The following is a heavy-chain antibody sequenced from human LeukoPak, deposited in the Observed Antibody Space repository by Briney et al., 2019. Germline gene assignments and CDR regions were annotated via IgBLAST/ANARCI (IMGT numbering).Heavy chain of an antibody. CDR1: GGFISSYY. Sequence: SETLSLTCTVSGGFISSYYWSWIRQPPGKGLEWIGYIYYSGSTNYNPSLKSRVTISVDTSKNQFSLKLSSVTAADTAVYYCARYGYDILTGYFDAFDIWGQGTMVTVSS. V-gene: IGHV4-59*01. D-gene: IGHD3-9*01. J-gene: IGHJ3*02. CDR3: ARYGYDILTGYFDAFDI. CDR2: IYYSGST.